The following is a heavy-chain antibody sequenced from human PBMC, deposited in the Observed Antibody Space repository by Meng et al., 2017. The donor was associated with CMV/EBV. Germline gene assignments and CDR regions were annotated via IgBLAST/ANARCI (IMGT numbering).Heavy chain of an antibody. CDR3: ARDPNLLAYYYDSSGWY. Sequence: GESLKISCAASGFTFSSYWMSWVRQAPGKGLEWVANIKQDGSEKYYVDSVKGRFTISRDNAKNSLYLQMNSLIAEDTAVYYCARDPNLLAYYYDSSGWYWGQGTLVTVSS. D-gene: IGHD3-22*01. CDR1: GFTFSSYW. J-gene: IGHJ4*02. CDR2: IKQDGSEK. V-gene: IGHV3-7*01.